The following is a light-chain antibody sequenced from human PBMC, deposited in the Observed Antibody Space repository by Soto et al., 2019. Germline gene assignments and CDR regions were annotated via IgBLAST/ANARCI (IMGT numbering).Light chain of an antibody. CDR1: SSNIGAGND. Sequence: QSVLTQPPSVSGAPGQRVTISCTGSSSNIGAGNDVNWYQQLPGTAPKLLIYANSNRPSGVPDRVSGSKSGTTASLAITGLQAGDEADYYCQSYDSSLSGYVFGTGTKLTVL. J-gene: IGLJ1*01. CDR3: QSYDSSLSGYV. CDR2: ANS. V-gene: IGLV1-40*01.